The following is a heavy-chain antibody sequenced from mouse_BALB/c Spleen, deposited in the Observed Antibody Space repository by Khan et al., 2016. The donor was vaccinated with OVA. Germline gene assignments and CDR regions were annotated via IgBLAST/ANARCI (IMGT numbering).Heavy chain of an antibody. Sequence: EVQLQESGPGLVKPSQSLSLTCTVTGYSIPSGYAWNWNRQFPGNKLEWMGYISYSGVTSYTPSLKSRIPITRDTSTNQFFLQLNSVTTEDTATYYCARGNYYGYYFDYWGQGTTLTVSS. CDR3: ARGNYYGYYFDY. V-gene: IGHV3-2*02. CDR2: ISYSGVT. J-gene: IGHJ2*01. CDR1: GYSIPSGYA. D-gene: IGHD1-1*01.